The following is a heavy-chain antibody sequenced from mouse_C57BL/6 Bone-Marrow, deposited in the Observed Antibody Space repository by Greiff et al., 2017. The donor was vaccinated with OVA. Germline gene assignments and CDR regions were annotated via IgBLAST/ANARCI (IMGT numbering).Heavy chain of an antibody. CDR1: GYTFTDYN. CDR2: INPNNGGT. CDR3: ANSNYGGAMDD. Sequence: EVQLQQSGPELVKPGASVKMSCKASGYTFTDYNMHWVKQSHGKSLEWIGYINPNNGGTSYTQKFKGKATLTVNKSSSTAYMELRSLTSEDSAVYYCANSNYGGAMDDWGQGTSVTVSS. J-gene: IGHJ4*01. V-gene: IGHV1-22*01. D-gene: IGHD2-5*01.